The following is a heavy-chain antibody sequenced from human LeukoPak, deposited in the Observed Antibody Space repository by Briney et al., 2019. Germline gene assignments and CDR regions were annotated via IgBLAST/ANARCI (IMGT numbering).Heavy chain of an antibody. CDR3: AREEVDDFWSGPTPYYYYGMDV. D-gene: IGHD3-3*01. V-gene: IGHV3-48*01. CDR1: GFTFSSYS. J-gene: IGHJ6*02. CDR2: ISSSSSTI. Sequence: PGGSLRFSCAASGFTFSSYSMNWVRQAPGKGLEWVSYISSSSSTIYYADSVKGRFTISRDNAKNSLYLQMNSLRAEDTAVYYCAREEVDDFWSGPTPYYYYGMDVWGQGTTVTVSS.